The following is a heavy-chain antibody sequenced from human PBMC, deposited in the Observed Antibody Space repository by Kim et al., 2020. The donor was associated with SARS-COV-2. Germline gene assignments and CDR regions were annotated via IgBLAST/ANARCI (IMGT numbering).Heavy chain of an antibody. Sequence: GGSLRLSCAASGFTFSSYAMSWVRQAPGKGLEWVSAISGSGGSTYYADSVKGRFTISRDNSKNTLYLQMNSLRAEDTAVYYCAKDQFAGGYSYGFITYYWGQGTLVTVSS. V-gene: IGHV3-23*01. CDR2: ISGSGGST. D-gene: IGHD5-18*01. J-gene: IGHJ4*02. CDR1: GFTFSSYA. CDR3: AKDQFAGGYSYGFITYY.